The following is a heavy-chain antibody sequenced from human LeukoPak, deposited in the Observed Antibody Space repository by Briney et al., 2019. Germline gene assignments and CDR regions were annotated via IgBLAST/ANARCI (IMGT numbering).Heavy chain of an antibody. CDR1: GFTFSNYG. J-gene: IGHJ6*03. D-gene: IGHD3-10*01. Sequence: PGGSLRLSCAASGFTFSNYGMSWVRQGPGQGLQWVSLLHNDGVTTYYADSVRGRFTISRDNSNSTLYLKMNIVRAEDTAVYYCAKHRGVHPPYYMDVWGKGTTVTVSS. V-gene: IGHV3-23*01. CDR2: LHNDGVTT. CDR3: AKHRGVHPPYYMDV.